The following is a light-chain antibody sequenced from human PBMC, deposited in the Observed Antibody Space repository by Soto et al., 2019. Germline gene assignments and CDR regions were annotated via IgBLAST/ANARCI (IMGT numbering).Light chain of an antibody. CDR2: DVS. Sequence: QSALTQPASVSGSPGQSITISCTGTSSDVGGYNYVSWYQQHPGKAPKLMIYDVSNRPSGVSNRFSGSKSGNTASLTISGRQAEDYADYYCSSYTSSSTYVVFGGGTKLTVL. CDR3: SSYTSSSTYVV. CDR1: SSDVGGYNY. V-gene: IGLV2-14*01. J-gene: IGLJ2*01.